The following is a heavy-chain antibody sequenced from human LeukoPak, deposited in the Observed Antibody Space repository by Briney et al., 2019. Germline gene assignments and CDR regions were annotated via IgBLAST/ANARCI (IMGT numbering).Heavy chain of an antibody. CDR3: AKDLGSSWYFDAFDI. J-gene: IGHJ3*02. V-gene: IGHV3-30*02. D-gene: IGHD6-13*01. CDR1: GFTFSSYG. Sequence: GGSLRLSCAASGFTFSSYGMHWVRQAPGKGLEWVAFIRYDGSNKYYADSVKGRFTISRDNSKNTLYLQMNSLRAEDTAVYYCAKDLGSSWYFDAFDIWGQGTMVTVSS. CDR2: IRYDGSNK.